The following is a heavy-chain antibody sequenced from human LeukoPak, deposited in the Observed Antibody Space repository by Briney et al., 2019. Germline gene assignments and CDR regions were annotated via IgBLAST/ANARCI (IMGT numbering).Heavy chain of an antibody. Sequence: ASVKVSCKASGYTFTSYDINWVRQATGQGLEWMGWMNPNSGNTGYAQKFQGRVTMTRNTSISTAYMELSSLRSEDTAVYYCARARMIHNGDWFDPWGQGTLVTVSS. CDR1: GYTFTSYD. J-gene: IGHJ5*02. CDR3: ARARMIHNGDWFDP. D-gene: IGHD3-22*01. CDR2: MNPNSGNT. V-gene: IGHV1-8*01.